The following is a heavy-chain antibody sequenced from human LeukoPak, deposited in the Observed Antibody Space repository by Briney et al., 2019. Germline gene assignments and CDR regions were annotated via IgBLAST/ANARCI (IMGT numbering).Heavy chain of an antibody. CDR1: GFTFTTYW. CDR2: IKQDGSEK. V-gene: IGHV3-7*01. Sequence: GGSLRLSCAASGFTFTTYWMSWVRQAPGKGLEWVADIKQDGSEKYYVDSVKGRFTISRDNAKNSLYLQMNSLRAEDTAVYYCARIYCGGDCYYWYFDLWGRGTLVTVSS. CDR3: ARIYCGGDCYYWYFDL. J-gene: IGHJ2*01. D-gene: IGHD2-21*02.